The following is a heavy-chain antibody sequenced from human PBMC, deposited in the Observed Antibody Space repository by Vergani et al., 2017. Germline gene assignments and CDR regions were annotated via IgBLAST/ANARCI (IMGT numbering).Heavy chain of an antibody. D-gene: IGHD3-10*01. V-gene: IGHV1-2*02. J-gene: IGHJ6*02. Sequence: QVQLVQSGAEVKKPGASVKVSCKASGYTFTGYYMHWVRQAPGQGLEWMGWINPNSGGTNYAQKFQGRVTMTRDTSISTAYMELSRRRSDDPAVYYCAGRSYYGSGTGYGMDVWGQGTTVTVSS. CDR1: GYTFTGYY. CDR3: AGRSYYGSGTGYGMDV. CDR2: INPNSGGT.